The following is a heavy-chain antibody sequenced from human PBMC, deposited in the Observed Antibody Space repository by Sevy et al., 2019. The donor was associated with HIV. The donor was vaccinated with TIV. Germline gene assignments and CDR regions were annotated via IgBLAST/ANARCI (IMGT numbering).Heavy chain of an antibody. Sequence: GGSLRLSCAASGFIFYNYAMNWVRQAPGKGLEWVSTIFRSGDTTYYADSVKGRFTISRDNSKNTLYLQMNSLRTEDTALYYCAGGRYDSGGSFDAFDIWGQGTMVTVSS. CDR3: AGGRYDSGGSFDAFDI. CDR1: GFIFYNYA. V-gene: IGHV3-23*01. J-gene: IGHJ3*02. CDR2: IFRSGDTT. D-gene: IGHD3-22*01.